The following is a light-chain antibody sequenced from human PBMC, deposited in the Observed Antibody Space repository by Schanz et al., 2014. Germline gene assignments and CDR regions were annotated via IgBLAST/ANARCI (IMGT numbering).Light chain of an antibody. Sequence: QSALTQPASVSGSPGQSITISCTGTSSDVGSYGFVSWYQHYPGKAPKVIIYEANKRPSGVSNRFSASKSGYTASLTISGLQAEDEADYYCSSYRSTTSLGVFGGGTKVTVL. CDR1: SSDVGSYGF. CDR2: EAN. J-gene: IGLJ3*02. CDR3: SSYRSTTSLGV. V-gene: IGLV2-14*02.